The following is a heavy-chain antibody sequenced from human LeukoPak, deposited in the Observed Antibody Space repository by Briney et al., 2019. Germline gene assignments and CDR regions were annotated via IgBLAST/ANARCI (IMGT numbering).Heavy chain of an antibody. CDR1: GGSVSSGSYY. D-gene: IGHD4-17*01. Sequence: SETLSLTCTVSGGSVSSGSYYWSWIRQPPGKGLEWIGYIYYSGSTNYNPSLKSRVTISVDTSKNQFSLKLSSVTAADTAVYYCARAKKVTTGSYYYGMDVWGQGTTVTVSS. CDR2: IYYSGST. J-gene: IGHJ6*02. V-gene: IGHV4-61*01. CDR3: ARAKKVTTGSYYYGMDV.